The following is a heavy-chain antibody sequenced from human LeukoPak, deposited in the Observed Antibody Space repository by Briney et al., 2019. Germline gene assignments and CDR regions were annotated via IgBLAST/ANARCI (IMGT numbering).Heavy chain of an antibody. Sequence: GASVKVSCKASGYTFTSYGISWVRQAPGQGLEWMGRINAYNGNTNDAQKFQGRVTMTTDTSTSTAYMELRSLRSDDTAVYYCARGEKPYDYWGQGTLVSVSS. D-gene: IGHD1-26*01. V-gene: IGHV1-18*01. J-gene: IGHJ4*02. CDR1: GYTFTSYG. CDR3: ARGEKPYDY. CDR2: INAYNGNT.